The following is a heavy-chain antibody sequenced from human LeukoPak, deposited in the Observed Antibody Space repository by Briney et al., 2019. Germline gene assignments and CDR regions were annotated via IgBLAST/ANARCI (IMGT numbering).Heavy chain of an antibody. D-gene: IGHD3-22*01. V-gene: IGHV3-23*01. CDR2: ISDSGSST. Sequence: PGGSLRLSCAPSGFTLSRYAMSWVREAPGKGVEWVSAISDSGSSTYYADSVKGRFTSSRDNSKNTLYLQMNSLRAEDTAVYYCAVSPITMIVVAQGTSFDYWGQGTLVTVSS. J-gene: IGHJ4*02. CDR3: AVSPITMIVVAQGTSFDY. CDR1: GFTLSRYA.